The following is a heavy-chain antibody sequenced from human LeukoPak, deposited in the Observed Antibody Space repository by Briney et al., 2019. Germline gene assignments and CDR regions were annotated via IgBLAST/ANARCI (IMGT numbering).Heavy chain of an antibody. V-gene: IGHV4-39*07. CDR2: IYYSRST. D-gene: IGHD3-22*01. J-gene: IGHJ5*02. CDR3: ARGAMRDFYYLPGGWFDP. Sequence: PSETLSLTCTVSGGSISSSSYYWGWIRQPPGKGLEWIGSIYYSRSTYYNPSLKSRVTISVDTSKNQFSLKLSSVTAADTAVYYCARGAMRDFYYLPGGWFDPWGQGTLVTVSS. CDR1: GGSISSSSYY.